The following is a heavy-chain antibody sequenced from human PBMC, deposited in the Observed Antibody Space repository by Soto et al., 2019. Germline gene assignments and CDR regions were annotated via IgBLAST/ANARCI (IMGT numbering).Heavy chain of an antibody. CDR2: ISGSGGST. V-gene: IGHV3-23*01. CDR1: GFTFSSYA. CDR3: AKDRIAVAGTFMGWFDP. D-gene: IGHD6-19*01. Sequence: PGGFLRLSCAASGFTFSSYAMSWVRQAPGKGLEWVSAISGSGGSTYYADSVKGRFTISRDNSKNTLYLQMNSLRAEDTAVYYCAKDRIAVAGTFMGWFDPWGQGTLVTVSS. J-gene: IGHJ5*02.